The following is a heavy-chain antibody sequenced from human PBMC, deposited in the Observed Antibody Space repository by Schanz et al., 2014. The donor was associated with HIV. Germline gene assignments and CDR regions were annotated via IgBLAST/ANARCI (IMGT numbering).Heavy chain of an antibody. D-gene: IGHD6-6*01. CDR2: ISYDGTKK. J-gene: IGHJ4*02. Sequence: QVQLVESGGGVVQPGRSLRLSCVASAFNFDSYGMHWVRQAPGKGLEWVAVISYDGTKKPYADSVKGRFTISRDNSKNSLYLQMNSLRADDTAVYYCAKGWRGYSISSLVDYWGQGSLVTVSS. CDR1: AFNFDSYG. V-gene: IGHV3-30*18. CDR3: AKGWRGYSISSLVDY.